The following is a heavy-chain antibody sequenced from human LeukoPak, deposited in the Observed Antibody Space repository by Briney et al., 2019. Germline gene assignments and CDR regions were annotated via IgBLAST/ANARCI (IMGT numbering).Heavy chain of an antibody. CDR1: GFTFTNYN. CDR2: ISSSRGAT. D-gene: IGHD3-10*01. CDR3: ANVPMVRGVRYPFDY. V-gene: IGHV3-48*01. Sequence: PGGSLRLSCAASGFTFTNYNMNWVRQAPGKGLEWVSSISSSRGATYYADSMKGRFTISRDNAKNSLFLQMNSLRAEDTAVYYCANVPMVRGVRYPFDYWGQGTLVTVSS. J-gene: IGHJ4*02.